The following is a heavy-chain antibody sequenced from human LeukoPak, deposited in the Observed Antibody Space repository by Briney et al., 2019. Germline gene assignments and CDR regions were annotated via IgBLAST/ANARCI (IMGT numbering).Heavy chain of an antibody. J-gene: IGHJ4*02. CDR2: INHSGST. Sequence: SETLSLTCAVYGGSFSGYYWSWIRQPPGKGLEWIGEINHSGSTNYNPSLKSRVTISVDTSKNRFSLKLSSVTAADTAVYYCARGRGRYSGYDSRGTLNYWGQGTLVSVSS. V-gene: IGHV4-34*01. CDR1: GGSFSGYY. CDR3: ARGRGRYSGYDSRGTLNY. D-gene: IGHD5-12*01.